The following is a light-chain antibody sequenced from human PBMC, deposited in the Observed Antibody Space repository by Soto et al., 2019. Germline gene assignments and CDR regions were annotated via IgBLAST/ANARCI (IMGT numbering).Light chain of an antibody. CDR3: QQYGSSIT. CDR2: GAS. Sequence: EFVLTQSPGTLSLSPGERATLSCRASQSVSNNYLAWYQQKPGQAPRLLIYGASNRATGIPDRCSGSGSGTDFTLTISRLEPEDFAVFYCQQYGSSITFGQGTRLEIK. V-gene: IGKV3-20*01. J-gene: IGKJ5*01. CDR1: QSVSNNY.